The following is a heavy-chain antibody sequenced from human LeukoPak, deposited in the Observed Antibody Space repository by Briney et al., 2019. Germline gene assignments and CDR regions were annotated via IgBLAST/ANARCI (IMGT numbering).Heavy chain of an antibody. CDR1: GFTFSSYE. D-gene: IGHD2-15*01. V-gene: IGHV4-59*01. J-gene: IGHJ5*01. CDR2: IYYSGST. CDR3: ARGYCSGGSCYSGWFDP. Sequence: GSLRLSCAASGFTFSSYEMNWIRQPPGKGLEWIGYIYYSGSTNYNPSLKSRVTISVDTSKNQFSLKLSSVTAADTAVYYCARGYCSGGSCYSGWFDPWGQGTLVTVSS.